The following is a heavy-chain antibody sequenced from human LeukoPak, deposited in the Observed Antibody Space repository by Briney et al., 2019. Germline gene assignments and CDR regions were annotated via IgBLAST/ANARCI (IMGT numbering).Heavy chain of an antibody. Sequence: PGGSLRLSCAASGFIFRSYWMVWVCQAPGKGLEWVASIDEHGFKTYYAASVTGRFTISKDTAKNSLDLQMNSLRAEDTAVYYRARDGITCTRDYWGQGALVTVSS. CDR2: IDEHGFKT. V-gene: IGHV3-7*01. J-gene: IGHJ4*02. CDR3: ARDGITCTRDY. D-gene: IGHD1-7*01. CDR1: GFIFRSYW.